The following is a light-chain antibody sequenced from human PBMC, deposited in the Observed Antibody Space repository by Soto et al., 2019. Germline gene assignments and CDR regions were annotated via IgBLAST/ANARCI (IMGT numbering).Light chain of an antibody. CDR1: QSISSN. Sequence: EIVMTQSPATLSVSPGERAILSCRANQSISSNLAWYQQKPGQAPRLLIYGASTRATGIPARFSGSGSGTEFTLTISSLQSEDFAVYYCQQYNNWPPGTFGQGTKVEIK. CDR2: GAS. V-gene: IGKV3-15*01. CDR3: QQYNNWPPGT. J-gene: IGKJ1*01.